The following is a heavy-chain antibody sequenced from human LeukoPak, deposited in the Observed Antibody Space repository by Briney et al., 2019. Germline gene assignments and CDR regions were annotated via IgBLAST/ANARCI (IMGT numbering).Heavy chain of an antibody. D-gene: IGHD5-18*01. J-gene: IGHJ4*02. Sequence: GGSLRLSCAASGFAFSSQAMGWVRQAPGKGLEWVSCLSGGGGTTYYPDSVKGRFTISRDNSKNTLYLQMNSLRAEDTAIYYCARVRLQPSYYFDFWGQGTLVTVSS. CDR3: ARVRLQPSYYFDF. CDR1: GFAFSSQA. V-gene: IGHV3-23*01. CDR2: LSGGGGTT.